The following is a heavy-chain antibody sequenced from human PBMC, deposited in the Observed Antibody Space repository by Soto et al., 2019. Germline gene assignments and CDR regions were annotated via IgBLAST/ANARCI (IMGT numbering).Heavy chain of an antibody. CDR3: ARDRGGRWLQLTYYGMDV. CDR1: GFTFSSYG. CDR2: IWYDGSNK. J-gene: IGHJ6*02. Sequence: QVQLVESGGGVVQPGRSLRLSCAASGFTFSSYGMHWVRQAPGKGLEWVAVIWYDGSNKYYADSVKGRFTISRDNSKNTLYLQMNSLRPEDTAVYYCARDRGGRWLQLTYYGMDVWGQGTTVTVSS. D-gene: IGHD5-12*01. V-gene: IGHV3-33*01.